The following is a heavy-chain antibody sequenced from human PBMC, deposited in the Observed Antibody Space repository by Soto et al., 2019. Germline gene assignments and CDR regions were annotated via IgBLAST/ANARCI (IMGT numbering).Heavy chain of an antibody. D-gene: IGHD3-10*02. CDR1: GFTLSGRS. CDR3: PRGLFGPDV. J-gene: IGHJ6*04. CDR2: IDNAGTDS. V-gene: IGHV3-74*01. Sequence: EVQLVESGGGLVQPGGSLRLSCAASGFTLSGRSMHWVRQAPGKGLVWVSGIDNAGTDSTYADSVKGRFTSSRDNAKNMLYLQMNSLRVEDTAVYYCPRGLFGPDVWGKGTTVTVSS.